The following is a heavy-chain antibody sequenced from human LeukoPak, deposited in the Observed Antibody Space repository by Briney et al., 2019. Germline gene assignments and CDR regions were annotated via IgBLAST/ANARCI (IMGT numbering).Heavy chain of an antibody. CDR2: IYYSGST. CDR1: GGSISSYY. V-gene: IGHV4-59*01. J-gene: IGHJ3*02. D-gene: IGHD2-15*01. CDR3: ARELGCSGGSCYSDGAFDI. Sequence: ETLSLTCTVSGGSISSYYWSWVRQPPGKGLEWIGYIYYSGSTNYNPSLKSRVTISVDTSKNQFSLKLSSVTAADTAVYYCARELGCSGGSCYSDGAFDIWGQGTMVTVSS.